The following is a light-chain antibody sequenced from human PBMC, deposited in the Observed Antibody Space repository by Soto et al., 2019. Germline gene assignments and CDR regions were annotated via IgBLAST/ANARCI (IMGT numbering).Light chain of an antibody. CDR3: ASYTSRETWV. V-gene: IGLV2-14*01. CDR2: EVS. J-gene: IGLJ3*02. Sequence: QSVLAQPDSVSGSPGQSITISCTGTNTDVGGYNFVSWYQQFPGKAPKLMIHEVSYRASGVSNRFSGSKSGDTASLTISGLQADDEADYYCASYTSRETWVFGGGTQLTVL. CDR1: NTDVGGYNF.